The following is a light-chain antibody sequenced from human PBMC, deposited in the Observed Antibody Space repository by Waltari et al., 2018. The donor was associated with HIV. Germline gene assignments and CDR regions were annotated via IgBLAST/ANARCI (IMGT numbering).Light chain of an antibody. CDR2: DVT. CDR1: SGDVGAYNY. V-gene: IGLV2-23*02. Sequence: QSALTQPASVSGSPGQSITISCTGTSGDVGAYNYVSWYQQHPNKAPKLMIYDVTKRPSGVSIRFSGSKSGNTDSLTLSGLQAEDEADYYCCSYAGDTTFVFGTGTKVTVL. CDR3: CSYAGDTTFV. J-gene: IGLJ1*01.